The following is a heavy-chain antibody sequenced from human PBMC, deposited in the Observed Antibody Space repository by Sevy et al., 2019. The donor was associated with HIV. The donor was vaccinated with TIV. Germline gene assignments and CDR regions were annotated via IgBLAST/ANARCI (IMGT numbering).Heavy chain of an antibody. D-gene: IGHD3-3*01. CDR1: GFTFSNAW. V-gene: IGHV3-15*01. CDR3: TTDTGISDYDFWSGRDDTFDN. Sequence: GGSLRLSCAASGFTFSNAWMSWVRQAPGKGLEWVGRIKSKTDGGTTDYAAPVKGRFTISTEESKNTLYLQMKSLKTEDTAVYYCTTDTGISDYDFWSGRDDTFDNWGQGTMVTVSS. CDR2: IKSKTDGGTT. J-gene: IGHJ3*02.